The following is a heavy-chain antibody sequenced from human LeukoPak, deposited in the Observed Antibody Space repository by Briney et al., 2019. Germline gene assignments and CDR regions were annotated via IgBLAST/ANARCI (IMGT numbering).Heavy chain of an antibody. CDR3: AKGLYSYGNYFDP. CDR1: GASISSDY. D-gene: IGHD5-18*01. J-gene: IGHJ5*02. Sequence: SETLSLTCTVSGASISSDYWSWIRQSPGKGLEWIGFIYYTGGTDYNPSLKSRVTISRDTSKNQFSLNLSSVTAADTAVYYGAKGLYSYGNYFDPWGQGALVTVSA. CDR2: IYYTGGT. V-gene: IGHV4-59*01.